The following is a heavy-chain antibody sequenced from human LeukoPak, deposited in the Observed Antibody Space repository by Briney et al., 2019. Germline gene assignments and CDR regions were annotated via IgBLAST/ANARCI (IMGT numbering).Heavy chain of an antibody. V-gene: IGHV1-46*01. CDR2: IGPSGVAT. D-gene: IGHD6-13*01. J-gene: IGHJ6*03. CDR3: ARDAKDKLVRRDYYYMDV. CDR1: GYGFTNHY. Sequence: ASVRLSCKASGYGFTNHYIHWVRQAPGQGPEWMGMIGPSGVATTFAQRFQDRVTMTSDTSTTTVYMELRSLRFDDTATYYCARDAKDKLVRRDYYYMDVWGKGTTVTVSS.